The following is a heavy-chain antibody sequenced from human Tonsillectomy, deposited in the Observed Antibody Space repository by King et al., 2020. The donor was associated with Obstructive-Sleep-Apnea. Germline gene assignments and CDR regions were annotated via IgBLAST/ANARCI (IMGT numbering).Heavy chain of an antibody. J-gene: IGHJ4*02. D-gene: IGHD4-17*01. CDR3: ARGGGSIYGDYVESEFDF. CDR1: GYTFFTFA. V-gene: IGHV1-18*04. CDR2: ISTFNGKT. Sequence: QLVQSGPEVKKPGASVKVSCTSSGYTFFTFAITWVRQAPGQGLEWMGWISTFNGKTNYAQNVQDRVTMTTDTSTNTAYMELRSLRSDDTAVYYCARGGGSIYGDYVESEFDFWGQGTPVTVSS.